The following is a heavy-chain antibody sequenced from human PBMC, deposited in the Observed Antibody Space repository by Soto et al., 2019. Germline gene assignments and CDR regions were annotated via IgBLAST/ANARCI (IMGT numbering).Heavy chain of an antibody. CDR2: IKGESDGGAT. CDR1: GFAFNDAW. CDR3: TTGSRY. V-gene: IGHV3-15*06. D-gene: IGHD1-26*01. J-gene: IGHJ4*02. Sequence: PGGSLRLSCAASGFAFNDAWMSWVRQGPGKGLEWVGRIKGESDGGATQYAGPTKGRFTISRDDSKSTIYLQMNSLKMDDTAVYFCTTGSRYWGRGTQVTVSS.